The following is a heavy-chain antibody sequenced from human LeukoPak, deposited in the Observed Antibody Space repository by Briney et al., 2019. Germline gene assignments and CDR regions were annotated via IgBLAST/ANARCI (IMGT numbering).Heavy chain of an antibody. Sequence: PSETLSLTCTVSGGSISSSSYYWGWIRQPPGEGLEWIGSIYYSGSTYYNPSLKSRVTISVDTSKNQFSLKLSSVTAADTAVYYCARVHLRDDSSGYYLDYWGQGTLVTVSS. J-gene: IGHJ4*02. CDR2: IYYSGST. D-gene: IGHD3-22*01. CDR1: GGSISSSSYY. V-gene: IGHV4-39*07. CDR3: ARVHLRDDSSGYYLDY.